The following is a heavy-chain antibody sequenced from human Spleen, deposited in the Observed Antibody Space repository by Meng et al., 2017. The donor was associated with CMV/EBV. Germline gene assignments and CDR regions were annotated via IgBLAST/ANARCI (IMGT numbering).Heavy chain of an antibody. Sequence: ASVKVSCKASGYTFTSYDISWVRQAPGQRLEWMGWVSAYNGDTKYAQKLQGRATMTTDTSTSTAYMELRSLRSDDTAMYYCANYYCSTTSCYIDSWGQGTLVTVSS. CDR1: GYTFTSYD. CDR3: ANYYCSTTSCYIDS. CDR2: VSAYNGDT. J-gene: IGHJ4*02. D-gene: IGHD2-2*02. V-gene: IGHV1-18*01.